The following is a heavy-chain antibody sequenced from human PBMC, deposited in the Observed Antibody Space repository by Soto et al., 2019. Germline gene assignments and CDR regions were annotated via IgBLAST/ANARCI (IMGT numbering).Heavy chain of an antibody. CDR3: ARHRGVTVVVPAAPANMFAP. D-gene: IGHD2-2*01. CDR1: GFTFSSYS. CDR2: ISSSSSYI. Sequence: GGSLRLSCAASGFTFSSYSMNWVRQAPGKGLEWVSSISSSSSYIYYADSVKGRFTISRDNAKNSLYLQMNSLRAEDTAVYYCARHRGVTVVVPAAPANMFAPWGQGCVVTVCS. J-gene: IGHJ5*02. V-gene: IGHV3-21*01.